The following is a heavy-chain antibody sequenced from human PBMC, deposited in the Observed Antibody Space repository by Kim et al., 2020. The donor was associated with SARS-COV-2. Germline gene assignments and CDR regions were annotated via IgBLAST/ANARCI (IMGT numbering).Heavy chain of an antibody. D-gene: IGHD1-26*01. CDR1: GFTFSGCA. CDR3: AKGVGPTSGFFES. Sequence: GGSLRLSCAASGFTFSGCAMTWVRQAPGKGLEWVSTISASGARTYYADSVKGRFTISRDNSKKTLYLEMSSLRAEDTALYYCAKGVGPTSGFFESWGQGTLVTGSS. V-gene: IGHV3-23*01. J-gene: IGHJ4*02. CDR2: ISASGART.